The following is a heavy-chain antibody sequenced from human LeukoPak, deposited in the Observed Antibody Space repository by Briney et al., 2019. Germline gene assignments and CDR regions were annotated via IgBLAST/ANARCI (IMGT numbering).Heavy chain of an antibody. J-gene: IGHJ4*02. CDR1: GFTFEDYA. Sequence: GGSLRLSCVGSGFTFEDYAMHWVRQAPGKGLEWVSGISWNSAGLGYAESLKGRFTISRDNAKNSLYLQINSLRPEDTAVYYCASNSLRAHYWGQGTLVTVSS. V-gene: IGHV3-9*01. D-gene: IGHD4-11*01. CDR3: ASNSLRAHY. CDR2: ISWNSAGL.